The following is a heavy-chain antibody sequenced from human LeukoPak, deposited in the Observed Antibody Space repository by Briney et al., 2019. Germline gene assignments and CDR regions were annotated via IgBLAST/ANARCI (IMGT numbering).Heavy chain of an antibody. CDR3: AKFGNGWYWDS. Sequence: GGSLRLSCAASGFTFSSYNMYWARQAPGKGLEWVSSLSGGSDYIFYAPPVKGRFTVSRDNARNVLYLQMHSLRAEDTAVYYCAKFGNGWYWDSWGQGTLVTVSS. CDR1: GFTFSSYN. D-gene: IGHD6-19*01. V-gene: IGHV3-21*01. J-gene: IGHJ4*02. CDR2: LSGGSDYI.